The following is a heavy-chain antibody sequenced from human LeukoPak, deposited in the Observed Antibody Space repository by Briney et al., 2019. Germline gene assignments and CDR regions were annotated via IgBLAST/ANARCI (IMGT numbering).Heavy chain of an antibody. CDR1: CFTFRNAW. D-gene: IGHD2-15*01. V-gene: IGHV3-15*01. J-gene: IGHJ6*02. CDR3: TTDRGYCSGGRCYNNYYYYGMDV. Sequence: GASMSFCCAASCFTFRNAWMRGVRQAPGEGLGWGGRITGKTDGGNSAYAAPVKGRFTISRDDSKNTLYLQMNSRKTVDTAVYYCTTDRGYCSGGRCYNNYYYYGMDVWGQGTTVTVSS. CDR2: ITGKTDGGNS.